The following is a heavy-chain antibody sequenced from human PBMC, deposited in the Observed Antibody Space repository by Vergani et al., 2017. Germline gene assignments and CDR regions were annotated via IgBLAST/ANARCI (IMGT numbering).Heavy chain of an antibody. CDR2: ISSSSSTI. V-gene: IGHV3-11*04. D-gene: IGHD3-9*01. Sequence: QLQLQESGPGLVKPSETLSLTCTVSGGSISSSSYYWGWIRQPPGKGLEWVSYISSSSSTIYYADSVKGRFTISRDNAKNSLYLQMNSLRVEDTAVYYCARDKRNSYYDILTGDVWGQGP. CDR3: ARDKRNSYYDILTGDV. J-gene: IGHJ6*02. CDR1: GGSISSSS.